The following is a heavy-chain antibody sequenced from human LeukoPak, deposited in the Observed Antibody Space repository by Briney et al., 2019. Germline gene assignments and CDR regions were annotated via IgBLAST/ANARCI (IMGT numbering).Heavy chain of an antibody. D-gene: IGHD3-16*02. V-gene: IGHV4-59*08. J-gene: IGHJ4*02. CDR3: ARTAFYYDYVWGSYRPPYYFDY. CDR1: GGSISSYY. Sequence: SETLSLTCTVSGGSISSYYWSWIRQPPGKGLEWIGYIYYSGSTNYNPSLKSRVTISVDTSKNQFSLKLSSVTAADTAVYYCARTAFYYDYVWGSYRPPYYFDYWGQGTLVTVSS. CDR2: IYYSGST.